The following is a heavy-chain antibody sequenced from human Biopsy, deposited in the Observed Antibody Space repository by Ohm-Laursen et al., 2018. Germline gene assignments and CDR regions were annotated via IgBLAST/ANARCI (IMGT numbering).Heavy chain of an antibody. D-gene: IGHD4-17*01. V-gene: IGHV1-18*01. CDR3: ARDPHGEGRDYGSYFDY. Sequence: ASVKVSCKASVYPFITYGISWVRQAPGQGLEWMGWISAYNGHTKFARKFQDRATMTTDTSTTTAYMDLRSLRSDDTAVYYCARDPHGEGRDYGSYFDYWGQGTLVTVSS. J-gene: IGHJ4*02. CDR1: VYPFITYG. CDR2: ISAYNGHT.